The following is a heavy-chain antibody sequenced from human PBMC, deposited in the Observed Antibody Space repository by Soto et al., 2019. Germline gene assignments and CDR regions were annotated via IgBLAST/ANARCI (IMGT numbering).Heavy chain of an antibody. CDR1: GFTFSSYA. CDR2: ISGSGGSK. J-gene: IGHJ4*02. D-gene: IGHD1-7*01. CDR3: AKHRNWNYLYD. V-gene: IGHV3-23*01. Sequence: GGSLRFSCAASGFTFSSYAMSWVRQAPGKGLECVSAISGSGGSKYYADSVKGRFTISRDNSQNTLYLQMNSLRAEDTAVYYCAKHRNWNYLYDWGPGTMVTVSS.